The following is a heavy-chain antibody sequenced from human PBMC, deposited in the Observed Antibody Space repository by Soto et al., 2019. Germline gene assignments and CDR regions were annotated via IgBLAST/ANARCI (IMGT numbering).Heavy chain of an antibody. Sequence: QVQLVQSGAEVKKPGSSVKVSCKASGGTFSSYAITWVRQAPGQGLEWMGRTIPIFGTTNYAQKFQGRVTITADEPTSTADMDLSSLRSDDTAVYYCAKSPDPYSSSNYYYYGMDVWGQGTTVTVSS. CDR1: GGTFSSYA. J-gene: IGHJ6*02. D-gene: IGHD6-6*01. CDR2: TIPIFGTT. CDR3: AKSPDPYSSSNYYYYGMDV. V-gene: IGHV1-69*15.